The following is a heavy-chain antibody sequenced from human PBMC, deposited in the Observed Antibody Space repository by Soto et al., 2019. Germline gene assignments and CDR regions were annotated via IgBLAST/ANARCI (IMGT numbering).Heavy chain of an antibody. CDR3: ARYYYGSGSPTKGDYYGMDV. CDR2: ISAYNGNT. D-gene: IGHD3-10*01. V-gene: IGHV1-18*01. J-gene: IGHJ6*02. Sequence: ASVKVSGKASGYTFTSYGISWVRQAPGQGLEWMGWISAYNGNTNYAQKLQGRVTMTTDTSTSTAYMELRSLRSDDTAVYYCARYYYGSGSPTKGDYYGMDVWGQGTTVTVSS. CDR1: GYTFTSYG.